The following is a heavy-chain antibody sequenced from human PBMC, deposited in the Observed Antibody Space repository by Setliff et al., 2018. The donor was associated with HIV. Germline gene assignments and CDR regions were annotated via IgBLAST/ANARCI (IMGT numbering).Heavy chain of an antibody. CDR2: INPKSGGT. J-gene: IGHJ3*02. Sequence: ASVKVSCKASGYTFSGYYLHWVRQAPGQGLQWMGRINPKSGGTHYAQKFQGRVTMSRDTSISTFDMQLSRLKYDDTAVYFCAWSHPDHFRSDPDTFEIWGQGTKVTVAS. CDR1: GYTFSGYY. CDR3: AWSHPDHFRSDPDTFEI. V-gene: IGHV1-2*06. D-gene: IGHD3-3*01.